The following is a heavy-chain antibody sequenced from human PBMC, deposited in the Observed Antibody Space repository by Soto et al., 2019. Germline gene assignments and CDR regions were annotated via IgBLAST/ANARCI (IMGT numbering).Heavy chain of an antibody. Sequence: EVQLVQSGGGLVQPGGSLRLSCAASGFTVNNYYMSWVRQAPGKGLEWVSTIYSGSSTFYADSVKGSFTISRDNSKNTLFLQMDSLRAEDTAVYYCRGHNIVVVPAADFDYWGQGTLVTVSP. CDR2: IYSGSST. CDR3: RGHNIVVVPAADFDY. CDR1: GFTVNNYY. V-gene: IGHV3-66*01. J-gene: IGHJ4*02. D-gene: IGHD2-2*01.